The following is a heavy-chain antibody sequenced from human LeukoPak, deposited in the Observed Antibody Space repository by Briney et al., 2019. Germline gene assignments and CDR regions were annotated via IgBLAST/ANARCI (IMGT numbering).Heavy chain of an antibody. CDR2: ISGSGGST. CDR3: AKKGRYYDSSGYYSLDY. J-gene: IGHJ4*02. V-gene: IGHV3-23*01. CDR1: GFTFSSYA. D-gene: IGHD3-22*01. Sequence: GGSLRLSCAASGFTFSSYAMSWVRQAPGKGLEWVSAISGSGGSTYYADSVKGRFTISRDNSKNTLYLQMNRLRAEDTAVYYCAKKGRYYDSSGYYSLDYWGQGTLVTVSS.